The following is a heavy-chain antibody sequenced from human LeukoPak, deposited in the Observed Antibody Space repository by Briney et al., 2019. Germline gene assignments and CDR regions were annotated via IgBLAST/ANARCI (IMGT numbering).Heavy chain of an antibody. J-gene: IGHJ4*02. CDR1: GFTFRNYW. CDR3: ARDASDGRYFAAFYFDY. V-gene: IGHV3-33*08. Sequence: GGSLRLSCAGSGFTFRNYWINWVRQAPGKGLEWVATIWYDGSDEYYADSVKGRFTISRDNSKNTLYLQMNSLRAEDTAIYYCARDASDGRYFAAFYFDYWGQGTLVTVSS. D-gene: IGHD1-26*01. CDR2: IWYDGSDE.